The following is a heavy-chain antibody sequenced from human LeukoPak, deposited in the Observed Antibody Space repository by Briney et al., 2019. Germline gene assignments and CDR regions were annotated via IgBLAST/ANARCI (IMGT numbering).Heavy chain of an antibody. CDR3: ARDSGDVPDY. CDR1: GYSFTSYY. CDR2: INPNNGGT. J-gene: IGHJ4*02. Sequence: ASVKVSCKASGYSFTSYYMHWVRQAPGQGLEWMGWINPNNGGTKYAQNFQGRVTMTRDTSISTAYMELDRLRFDDTAVYYCARDSGDVPDYWGQGTLVTVSS. V-gene: IGHV1-2*02. D-gene: IGHD3-10*01.